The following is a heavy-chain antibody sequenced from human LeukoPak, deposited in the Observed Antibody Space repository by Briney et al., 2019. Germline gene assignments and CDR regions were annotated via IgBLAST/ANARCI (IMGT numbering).Heavy chain of an antibody. Sequence: GGSLRLSCAASGFTFDDYAMHWVRQAPGKGLEWVSLISWDGGSTYYADSVKGRFTISRDNSKNSLYLQMNSLRAEDTALYYCAKAAESYDILTGYNYWGQGTLVTVSS. D-gene: IGHD3-9*01. CDR3: AKAAESYDILTGYNY. J-gene: IGHJ4*02. CDR1: GFTFDDYA. CDR2: ISWDGGST. V-gene: IGHV3-43D*03.